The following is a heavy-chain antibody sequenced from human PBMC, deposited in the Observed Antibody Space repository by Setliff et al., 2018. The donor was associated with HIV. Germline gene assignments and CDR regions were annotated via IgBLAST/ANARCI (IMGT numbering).Heavy chain of an antibody. V-gene: IGHV4-39*01. J-gene: IGHJ4*02. CDR1: NGSISSSSYF. CDR3: ARRGIIAGTTDF. D-gene: IGHD1-7*01. CDR2: IFYSGST. Sequence: SETLSLTCTVSNGSISSSSYFWGWIRQPPGEGLEWIGNIFYSGSTYYNPSLKRRVLISVDTSKNQFSLKLTSVTAAYTAVYYCARRGIIAGTTDFWGQGTPVTVSS.